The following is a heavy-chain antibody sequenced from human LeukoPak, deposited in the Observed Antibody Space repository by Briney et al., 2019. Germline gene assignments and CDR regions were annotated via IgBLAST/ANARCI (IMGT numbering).Heavy chain of an antibody. J-gene: IGHJ4*02. D-gene: IGHD3-3*01. Sequence: SSETLSLTCAVYGGSFSGYYWSWIRQPPGKGLEWIGEINHSGSTNYNPSLKSRVTISVDTSKNQFSLKLSSVTAADTAVYYCAGGPYITIFGVVKGVDYWGQGTLVTVSS. CDR1: GGSFSGYY. CDR2: INHSGST. V-gene: IGHV4-34*01. CDR3: AGGPYITIFGVVKGVDY.